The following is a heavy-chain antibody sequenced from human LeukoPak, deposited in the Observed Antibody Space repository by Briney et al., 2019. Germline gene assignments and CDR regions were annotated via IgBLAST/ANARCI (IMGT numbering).Heavy chain of an antibody. J-gene: IGHJ2*01. CDR2: QKQDGSEK. CDR1: GHPLSSYW. CDR3: AREFRGSGYYWDWYFDL. D-gene: IGHD3-22*01. V-gene: IGHV3-7*01. Sequence: GRSLRLSRAASGHPLSSYWMSWVRQPRAKGLEGVANQKQDGSEKYYVDSVKGRFTISRDNAKNTLYLKMNSLRAEETAVYYCAREFRGSGYYWDWYFDLWGRGTLVTVSS.